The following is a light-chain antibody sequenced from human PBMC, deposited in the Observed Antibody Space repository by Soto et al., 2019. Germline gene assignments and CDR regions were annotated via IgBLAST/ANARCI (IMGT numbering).Light chain of an antibody. V-gene: IGLV2-14*01. CDR2: EVS. CDR1: SSDVGGYNY. Sequence: QSALTRPASVSGSPRQSITISCTGTSSDVGGYNYVSWYQQHPGKAPKLMIYEVSNRPSGVSNRFSGSRSGNTASLTISGLQAEDEAEYYCSSYTSRSTLVFGGGTKVTVL. J-gene: IGLJ2*01. CDR3: SSYTSRSTLV.